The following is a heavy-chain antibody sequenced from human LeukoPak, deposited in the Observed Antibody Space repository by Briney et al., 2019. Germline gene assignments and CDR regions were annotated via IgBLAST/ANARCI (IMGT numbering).Heavy chain of an antibody. Sequence: ASVKVSCKASGYTFTGYYMHWVRQAPGQGLEWMGWINPNSGGTNYAQKFQGRVTMTRDTSISTAYMELSRLRSDDTAVYYCARDWVGLHGATDPYYFDYWGQGTLVTVSS. CDR1: GYTFTGYY. D-gene: IGHD1-26*01. J-gene: IGHJ4*02. CDR2: INPNSGGT. V-gene: IGHV1-2*02. CDR3: ARDWVGLHGATDPYYFDY.